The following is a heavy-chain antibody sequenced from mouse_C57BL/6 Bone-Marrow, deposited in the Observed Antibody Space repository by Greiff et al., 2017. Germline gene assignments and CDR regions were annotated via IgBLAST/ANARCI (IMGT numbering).Heavy chain of an antibody. Sequence: QVQLKQPGAELVRPGSSVKLSCKASGYTFTSYWMDWVKQRPGQGLEWIGNIYPSDSETHYNQKFKDKATLTVDKSSSTAYMQLSSLTSADSAVYYCARGYSLFDYWGQGTTLTVSS. J-gene: IGHJ2*01. V-gene: IGHV1-61*01. D-gene: IGHD2-14*01. CDR3: ARGYSLFDY. CDR2: IYPSDSET. CDR1: GYTFTSYW.